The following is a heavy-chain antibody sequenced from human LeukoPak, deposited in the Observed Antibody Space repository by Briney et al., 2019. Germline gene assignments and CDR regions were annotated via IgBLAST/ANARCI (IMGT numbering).Heavy chain of an antibody. CDR3: AKESSSWYGY. CDR2: ISYDGSNK. Sequence: PGGSLRLSCAASGFTFSSYAMHWVRQAPGKGLEWVAVISYDGSNKYYADSVKGRFTISRDNSKNTLYLQMNSLRAEDTAVYYCAKESSSWYGYWGQGTLVTVSS. D-gene: IGHD6-13*01. V-gene: IGHV3-30*18. J-gene: IGHJ4*02. CDR1: GFTFSSYA.